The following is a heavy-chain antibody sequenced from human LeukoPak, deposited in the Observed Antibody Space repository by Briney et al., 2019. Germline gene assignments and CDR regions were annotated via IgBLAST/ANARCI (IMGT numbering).Heavy chain of an antibody. CDR3: ARSVATIVPFDY. J-gene: IGHJ4*02. CDR2: ISGSGGST. CDR1: GFTFSSYW. V-gene: IGHV3-23*01. Sequence: PGGSLRLSCAASGFTFSSYWMHWVRQAPGKGLEWVSAISGSGGSTYYADSVKGRFTISRDNSKNTLYLQMNSLRAEDTAVYYCARSVATIVPFDYWGQGTLVTVSS. D-gene: IGHD5-12*01.